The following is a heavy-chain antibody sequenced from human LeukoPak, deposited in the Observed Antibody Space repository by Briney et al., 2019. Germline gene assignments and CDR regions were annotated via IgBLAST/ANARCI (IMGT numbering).Heavy chain of an antibody. CDR1: GGSISSGSYY. CDR2: IYTSGST. V-gene: IGHV4-61*02. CDR3: ARYYTVTTGDDY. J-gene: IGHJ4*02. D-gene: IGHD4-17*01. Sequence: SQTLSLTCTVYGGSISSGSYYWSWTRQPAGKGLEWIGRIYTSGSTNYNPSLKSRVTISVDTSKNQFSLKLSSVTGADTAVYYCARYYTVTTGDDYWGQGTLVSVSS.